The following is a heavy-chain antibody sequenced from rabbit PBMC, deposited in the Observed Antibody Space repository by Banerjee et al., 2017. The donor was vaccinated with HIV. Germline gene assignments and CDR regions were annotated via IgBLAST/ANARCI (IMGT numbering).Heavy chain of an antibody. CDR2: IYVGSSGTT. J-gene: IGHJ4*01. CDR3: ARDLAGVIGWNFGL. Sequence: QQQLEESGGDLVKPEGSLTLTCTASGFSFSSDYWICWVRQAPGKGLEWIACIYVGSSGTTYYANWAKGRFTISKTSSTTVTLQMTSLTAADTATYFCARDLAGVIGWNFGLWGQGTLVTVS. D-gene: IGHD4-1*01. CDR1: GFSFSSDYW. V-gene: IGHV1S45*01.